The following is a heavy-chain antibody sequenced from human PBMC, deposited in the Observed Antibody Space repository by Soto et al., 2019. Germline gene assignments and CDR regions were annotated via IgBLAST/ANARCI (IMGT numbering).Heavy chain of an antibody. CDR3: AKGSSSIAARPDYFDY. CDR1: GFTFSSYA. CDR2: ISGSGGST. Sequence: VQLLESGGGLVQPGGSLSLSCAASGFTFSSYAISWVRQAPGKGLEWVSAISGSGGSTYYVDSVKGRFTITRDNSKNPLYLQMNSLRAEDTAVYYCAKGSSSIAARPDYFDYWGQGTLVTVSS. D-gene: IGHD6-6*01. J-gene: IGHJ4*02. V-gene: IGHV3-23*01.